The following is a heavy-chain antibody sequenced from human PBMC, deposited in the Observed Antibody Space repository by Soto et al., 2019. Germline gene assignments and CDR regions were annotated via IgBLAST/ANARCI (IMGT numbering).Heavy chain of an antibody. J-gene: IGHJ4*02. Sequence: PSETLSLTCAVYGGSFSGYYWSWIRQPPGKGLEWIGEINHSGSTNYNPSLKSRVTISVDTSKNQFSLKLSSVTAADTAVYYCARKGYCTNGVCHTGTLLYTGYYFDYWGQGTLVTVSS. V-gene: IGHV4-34*01. CDR2: INHSGST. D-gene: IGHD2-8*01. CDR1: GGSFSGYY. CDR3: ARKGYCTNGVCHTGTLLYTGYYFDY.